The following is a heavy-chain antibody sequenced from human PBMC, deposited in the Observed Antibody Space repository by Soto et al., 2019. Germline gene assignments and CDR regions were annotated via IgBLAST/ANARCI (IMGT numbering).Heavy chain of an antibody. CDR1: GDTFSTYT. Sequence: SVKVSCKASGDTFSTYTITWMRQAPGQGLEWIGGFILRSATSNYAQKFQGRVKITADESTNTAYLELISLRFEDTAVYYCARDGFVLVPTTVNSDYYYYAMDVWGQGTTVTVSS. V-gene: IGHV1-69*13. D-gene: IGHD2-2*01. J-gene: IGHJ6*02. CDR2: FILRSATS. CDR3: ARDGFVLVPTTVNSDYYYYAMDV.